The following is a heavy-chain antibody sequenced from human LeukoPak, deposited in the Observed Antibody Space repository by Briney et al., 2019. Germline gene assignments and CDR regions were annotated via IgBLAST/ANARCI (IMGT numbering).Heavy chain of an antibody. Sequence: GGSLRLSCAASGFTFSDYSMNWVRQAPGKGLEWVASVNTVSRYRYYADSMRGRFTISRDNAKNSLFLQMNSLRAEDTAVYYCARLRNNSDRSGCFYYYDHWGQGTLVTVSS. CDR3: ARLRNNSDRSGCFYYYDH. CDR1: GFTFSDYS. J-gene: IGHJ4*02. V-gene: IGHV3-21*01. D-gene: IGHD3-22*01. CDR2: VNTVSRYR.